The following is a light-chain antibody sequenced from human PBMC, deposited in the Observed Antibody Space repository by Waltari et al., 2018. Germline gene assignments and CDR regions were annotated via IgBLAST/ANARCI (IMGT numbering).Light chain of an antibody. J-gene: IGLJ3*02. CDR2: VNSDGSH. Sequence: QLMLTQSPSASSSLGASVKLTCTLSSGHSSDAITLLLQQPAKGTRYLMKVNSDGSHIKGDGIPDRFSGSSSGAERYLTISSLPSEDEADYYCQTGGFGIWVFGGGTKLTVL. CDR1: SGHSSDA. CDR3: QTGGFGIWV. V-gene: IGLV4-69*01.